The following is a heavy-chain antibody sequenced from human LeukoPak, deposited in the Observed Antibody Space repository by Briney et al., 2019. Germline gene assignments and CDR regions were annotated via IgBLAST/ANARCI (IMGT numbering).Heavy chain of an antibody. CDR1: GGSISSYY. J-gene: IGHJ6*02. CDR3: ARGPCSGGSCHMDV. CDR2: IYTSGST. D-gene: IGHD2-15*01. V-gene: IGHV4-4*07. Sequence: PSETLSLTCTVSGGSISSYYWSWIRQPAGKGLEWIGRIYTSGSTNYNPSLKSRVTMSVDTSKNQFSLKLSSVTAADTAVYYSARGPCSGGSCHMDVWGQGTTVTVSS.